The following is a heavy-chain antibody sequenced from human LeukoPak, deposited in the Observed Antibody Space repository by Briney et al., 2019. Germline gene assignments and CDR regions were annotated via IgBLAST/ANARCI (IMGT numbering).Heavy chain of an antibody. Sequence: ASVKVSCKASGYTFTSYGISWVRQAPGQGLEWMGWMNPNSGNTGYAQKFQGRVTITRNTSISTAYMELSSLRSEDTAVYYCARVTTDDAFDIWGQGTMVTVSS. D-gene: IGHD1-1*01. V-gene: IGHV1-8*03. J-gene: IGHJ3*02. CDR1: GYTFTSYG. CDR2: MNPNSGNT. CDR3: ARVTTDDAFDI.